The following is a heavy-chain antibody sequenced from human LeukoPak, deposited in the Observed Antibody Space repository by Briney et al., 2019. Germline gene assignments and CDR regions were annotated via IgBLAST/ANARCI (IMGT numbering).Heavy chain of an antibody. Sequence: GGSLRRSCAASGFTFSNAWMSWVRQAPGKGLESVGRIKSKTDGGTTDYAAPVKGRFTISRDDSKNTLYLQMNSLKTEDTAVYYCTTEGVVIAIDYFDYWGQGTLVTVSS. V-gene: IGHV3-15*01. J-gene: IGHJ4*02. CDR2: IKSKTDGGTT. D-gene: IGHD2-21*01. CDR3: TTEGVVIAIDYFDY. CDR1: GFTFSNAW.